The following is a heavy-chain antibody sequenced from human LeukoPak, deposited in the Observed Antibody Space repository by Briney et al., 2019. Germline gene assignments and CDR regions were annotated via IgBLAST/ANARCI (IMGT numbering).Heavy chain of an antibody. V-gene: IGHV4-34*01. J-gene: IGHJ4*02. D-gene: IGHD3-22*01. CDR1: GGSFSGYS. CDR2: INHSGST. Sequence: SETLSLTCAVYGGSFSGYSWSGIRQPPGKGLEWIGEINHSGSTNYNPSLNSRVTISVYTAKNQFSLKLSSVTAADTAVYYCARGGYYDSSGYYDYWGQGTLVTVSS. CDR3: ARGGYYDSSGYYDY.